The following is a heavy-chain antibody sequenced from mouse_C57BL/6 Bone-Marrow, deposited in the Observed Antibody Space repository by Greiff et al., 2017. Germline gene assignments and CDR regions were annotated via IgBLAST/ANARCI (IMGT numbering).Heavy chain of an antibody. D-gene: IGHD1-1*01. CDR3: ARHLFITTVVAHYYAMDY. Sequence: EVKVVESGGGLVQPGGSLKLSCAASGFTFSDYYMYWVRQTPEKRLEWVAYISNGGGSTYYPDTVKGRFTISRDNAKNTLYLQMSRLKSEDTAMYYCARHLFITTVVAHYYAMDYWGQGTSVTVSS. CDR2: ISNGGGST. V-gene: IGHV5-12*01. J-gene: IGHJ4*01. CDR1: GFTFSDYY.